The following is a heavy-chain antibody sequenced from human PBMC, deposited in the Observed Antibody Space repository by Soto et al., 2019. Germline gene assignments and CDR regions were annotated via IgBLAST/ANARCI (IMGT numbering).Heavy chain of an antibody. V-gene: IGHV4-30-2*01. CDR3: ARVGDGYYFDY. J-gene: IGHJ4*02. CDR1: GGSISSGGYS. Sequence: SETLSLTCAVSGGSISSGGYSWSWIRQPPGKGLEWIGYIYHSGSTNYNPSLKSRVTISVDRSKNQFSLKLSSVTAADTAVYYCARVGDGYYFDYWGQGTLVTVSS. D-gene: IGHD1-26*01. CDR2: IYHSGST.